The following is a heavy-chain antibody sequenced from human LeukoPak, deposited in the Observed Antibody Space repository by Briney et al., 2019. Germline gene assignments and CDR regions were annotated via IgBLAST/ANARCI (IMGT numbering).Heavy chain of an antibody. Sequence: HTGGSLRLSCAASGFTFSSYWMSWVRQAPGKGLEWVANIKQDGSEKYYVDSVKGRFTISRDNAKNSLYLQMNSLRAEDTAVYYCARDGIMITFGGEYYFDYWGQGTLVTVSS. V-gene: IGHV3-7*01. CDR2: IKQDGSEK. J-gene: IGHJ4*02. CDR3: ARDGIMITFGGEYYFDY. CDR1: GFTFSSYW. D-gene: IGHD3-16*01.